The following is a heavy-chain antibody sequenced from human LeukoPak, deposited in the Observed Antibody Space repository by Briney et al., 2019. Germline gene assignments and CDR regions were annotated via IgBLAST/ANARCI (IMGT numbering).Heavy chain of an antibody. V-gene: IGHV4-39*01. CDR3: ARRVATSGNFFDY. CDR2: TYYSGSV. J-gene: IGHJ4*02. CDR1: GGAINRRNYY. D-gene: IGHD3-3*01. Sequence: SETLSLTCTVVGGAINRRNYYWGWIRQSPGKGLEWIGSTYYSGSVNNNPSLQSRVTISVDTSRNQFSLKLTSVTAADTAVYYCARRVATSGNFFDYWGPGTLVTVS.